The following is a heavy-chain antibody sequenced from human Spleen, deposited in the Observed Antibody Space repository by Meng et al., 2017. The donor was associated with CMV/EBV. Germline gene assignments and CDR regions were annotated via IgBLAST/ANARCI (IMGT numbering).Heavy chain of an antibody. J-gene: IGHJ4*02. Sequence: SVKVSCKASGGTFSNYAISWVRQAPGQGLEWMGRIIPIFDITNYAQKFQGRVTITADISTSTAYMELSSLTSEDTAVYYCARSPPGYCNAATCFSYVYWGQGTLVTVSS. CDR1: GGTFSNYA. V-gene: IGHV1-69*04. D-gene: IGHD2-15*01. CDR2: IIPIFDIT. CDR3: ARSPPGYCNAATCFSYVY.